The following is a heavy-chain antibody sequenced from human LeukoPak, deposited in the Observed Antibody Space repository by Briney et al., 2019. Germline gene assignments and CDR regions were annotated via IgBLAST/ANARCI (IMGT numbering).Heavy chain of an antibody. V-gene: IGHV1-69*13. CDR3: ARHPPGAAGTLQYYFDY. CDR2: IIPIFGTA. D-gene: IGHD6-13*01. J-gene: IGHJ4*02. Sequence: SVKVSCKASGGTFSGYAISWVRQAPGQGLEWMGGIIPIFGTANYAQKFQGRVTITADESTSTAYMELSSLRSEDTAVYYCARHPPGAAGTLQYYFDYWGQGTLVTVSS. CDR1: GGTFSGYA.